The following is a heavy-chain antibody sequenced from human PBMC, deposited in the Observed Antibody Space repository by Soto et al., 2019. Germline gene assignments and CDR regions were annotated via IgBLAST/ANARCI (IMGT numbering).Heavy chain of an antibody. V-gene: IGHV1-18*01. J-gene: IGHJ4*02. D-gene: IGHD3-16*01. Sequence: QVQLVQSGAEVKKPGASVKVSCKASGYSFTSLGISWVRQAPGQGPEWMGWIRTYNGNSWYAENLQGRVTMTTDTSTSTVYMELRSLRFDDTAVSYCARGDYGDYWGQGTLITVSS. CDR1: GYSFTSLG. CDR3: ARGDYGDY. CDR2: IRTYNGNS.